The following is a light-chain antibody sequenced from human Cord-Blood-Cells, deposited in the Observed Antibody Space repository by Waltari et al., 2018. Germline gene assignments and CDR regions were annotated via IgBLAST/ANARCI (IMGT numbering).Light chain of an antibody. J-gene: IGKJ1*01. Sequence: DIQMTHSPSSLSASVVDRDTTTCRASQSISSYLNWYQQKPGKAPKLLIYAASSLQSGVPSRFSGSGSGTDFTLTISSLQPEDFATYYCQQSNSTPRTFGQGTKVEIK. CDR1: QSISSY. CDR2: AAS. CDR3: QQSNSTPRT. V-gene: IGKV1-39*01.